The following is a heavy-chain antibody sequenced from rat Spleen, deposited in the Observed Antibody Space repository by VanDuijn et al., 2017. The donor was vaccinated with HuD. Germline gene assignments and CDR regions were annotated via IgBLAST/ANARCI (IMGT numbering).Heavy chain of an antibody. J-gene: IGHJ2*01. V-gene: IGHV5-25*01. CDR1: GFTFSDYY. CDR3: ARHGYDGSYYYWDY. Sequence: EVQLVESDGGLVQPGKSLKLSCAASGFTFSDYYMAWVRQAPTKGLEWVATISTDGGMNFYRDSVKGRFTISRDNAKSTLYLQMDSLRSEDTATEYCARHGYDGSYYYWDYWGQGVMVTVSS. CDR2: ISTDGGMN. D-gene: IGHD1-12*02.